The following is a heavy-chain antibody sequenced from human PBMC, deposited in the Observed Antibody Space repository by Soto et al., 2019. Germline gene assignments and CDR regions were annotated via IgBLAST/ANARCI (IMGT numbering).Heavy chain of an antibody. Sequence: QVQLVQSGAEVKKPGSSVKVSCKASGCTFSSYAISWVRQAPGQGLEWMVGVIPIFGTANYAQKFQGRVTITAAESTSQADMERSSVRSEGTAVYYGAQVWPADEPYPMDVGGQGTTVTVSS. V-gene: IGHV1-69*01. J-gene: IGHJ6*02. CDR2: VIPIFGTA. CDR1: GCTFSSYA. CDR3: AQVWPADEPYPMDV. D-gene: IGHD3-16*01.